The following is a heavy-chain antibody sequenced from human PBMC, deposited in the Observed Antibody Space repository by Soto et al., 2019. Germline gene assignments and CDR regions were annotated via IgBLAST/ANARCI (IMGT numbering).Heavy chain of an antibody. CDR3: ARGHLGITTNSTWYDFDH. J-gene: IGHJ4*02. D-gene: IGHD2-2*01. V-gene: IGHV4-59*01. CDR1: GDSISSYY. Sequence: SETLSLTCTVSGDSISSYYWTWIRQPPGKGLEYIGYIYYSGRTYYNPSLKSRVTISVDTSKNQFSLKLSSVTAADTAVYYCARGHLGITTNSTWYDFDHWGQGTLVTVSS. CDR2: IYYSGRT.